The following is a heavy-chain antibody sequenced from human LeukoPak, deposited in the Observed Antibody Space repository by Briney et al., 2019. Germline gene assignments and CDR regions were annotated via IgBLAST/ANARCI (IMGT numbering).Heavy chain of an antibody. D-gene: IGHD3-10*01. CDR1: GGSISSGGYY. V-gene: IGHV4-31*03. Sequence: TLSLTCTVSGGSISSGGYYWSWIRQHPGKGLEWIGYIYYSGSTYYNPSLKSRVTISVDTSKNQFSLKLSSVTAADTAVYYCARDETGGDYFDYWGQGTLVTVSS. J-gene: IGHJ4*02. CDR3: ARDETGGDYFDY. CDR2: IYYSGST.